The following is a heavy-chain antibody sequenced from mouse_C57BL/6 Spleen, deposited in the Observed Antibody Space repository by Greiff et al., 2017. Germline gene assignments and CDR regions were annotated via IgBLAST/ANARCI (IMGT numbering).Heavy chain of an antibody. D-gene: IGHD1-1*01. V-gene: IGHV1-4*01. CDR1: GYTFTSYT. J-gene: IGHJ4*01. CDR2: INPSSGSP. CDR3: ARVSDYYGSSYDYAMDY. Sequence: VQLQQSGAELARPGASVKMSCKASGYTFTSYTMHWVKQRPGQGLELIGYINPSSGSPKYNQKFKDKATLTADKSSSTAYMQLSSLTSEDSAVYYCARVSDYYGSSYDYAMDYWGQGTSVTGSS.